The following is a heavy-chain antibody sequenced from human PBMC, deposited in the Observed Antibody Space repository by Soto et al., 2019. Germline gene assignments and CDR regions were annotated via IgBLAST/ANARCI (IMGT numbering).Heavy chain of an antibody. CDR2: ISYDGSKE. J-gene: IGHJ6*02. D-gene: IGHD7-27*01. V-gene: IGHV3-30*18. CDR1: GYTFSNYG. CDR3: AKWGTGSYGMDV. Sequence: QVQVVESGGGVVQPGRSLRLSCAASGYTFSNYGMHWVRQAPGKGLEWVAAISYDGSKEYYGDSVKGRFTMSRDNSKNTVYLQMNSLRAEDTAVYHCAKWGTGSYGMDVWGQGTTVTVSS.